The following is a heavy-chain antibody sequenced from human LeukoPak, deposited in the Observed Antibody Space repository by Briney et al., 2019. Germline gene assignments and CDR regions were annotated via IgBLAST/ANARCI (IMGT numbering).Heavy chain of an antibody. V-gene: IGHV3-21*01. Sequence: GGSLRLSCAASGFTFSSYSMNWVRQAPGKGLDWVSSISSSSSYIYYADSVKGRFTISRDNAKNSLHLQMNSLRAEDTAVYYCARTPVAGINWFDPWGQGTLVTVSS. CDR2: ISSSSSYI. CDR1: GFTFSSYS. J-gene: IGHJ5*02. D-gene: IGHD6-19*01. CDR3: ARTPVAGINWFDP.